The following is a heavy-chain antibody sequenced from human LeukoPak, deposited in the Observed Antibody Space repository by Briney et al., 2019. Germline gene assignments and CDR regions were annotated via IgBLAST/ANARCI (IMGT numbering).Heavy chain of an antibody. Sequence: SETLSLTCTVSGGSISSSSYYWGWIRQPPGKGLEWIGSIYYSESTYYNPSLKSRVTISVDTSKNQFSLKLSSVTAADTAVYYCARVVGVLWLDYMDVWGKGTTVTISS. CDR3: ARVVGVLWLDYMDV. CDR1: GGSISSSSYY. CDR2: IYYSEST. V-gene: IGHV4-39*07. D-gene: IGHD3-10*01. J-gene: IGHJ6*03.